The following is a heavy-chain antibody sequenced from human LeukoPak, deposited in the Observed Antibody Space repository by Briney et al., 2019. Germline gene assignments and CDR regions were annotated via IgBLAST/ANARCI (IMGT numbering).Heavy chain of an antibody. CDR2: ISAHNGNT. D-gene: IGHD5-18*01. CDR3: ARVLLTAMADLYFDY. J-gene: IGHJ4*02. CDR1: GYTFTNYG. V-gene: IGHV1-18*01. Sequence: ASVKVSCKASGYTFTNYGISWLRQARGQGLEWMAWISAHNGNTNYAPEFQGRVTMTTDTPTSTAYMELRSLRSDDTAVYYCARVLLTAMADLYFDYWGQGTLVTVSS.